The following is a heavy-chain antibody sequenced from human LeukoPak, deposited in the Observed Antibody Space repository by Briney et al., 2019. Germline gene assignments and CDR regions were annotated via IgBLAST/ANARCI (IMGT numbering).Heavy chain of an antibody. V-gene: IGHV1-2*02. J-gene: IGHJ4*02. CDR1: GYTFTGYY. CDR3: ARLVVPAAIPYFDY. D-gene: IGHD2-2*02. CDR2: INPNSGGT. Sequence: ASVKVSCKASGYTFTGYYMHWVRQAPGQGLEWMGWINPNSGGTNYAQKFQGRVTMTRDTSISTAYMELSRLRSDDTAVYYCARLVVPAAIPYFDYWGQGTLVTVSS.